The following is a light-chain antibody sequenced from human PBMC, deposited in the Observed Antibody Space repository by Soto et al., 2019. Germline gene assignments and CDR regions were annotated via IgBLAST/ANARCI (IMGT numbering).Light chain of an antibody. J-gene: IGKJ2*01. V-gene: IGKV1-5*01. CDR2: AAS. CDR1: QSINHW. CDR3: QNYNTWSQT. Sequence: QMTQSPSTLSASVGDRVTITCRASQSINHWLAWYQQKPGKAPKLLIYAASTSESGVPSRFSGSRSGTEFTLTVSSLQPDDFATYYCQNYNTWSQTFGQGTKVDIK.